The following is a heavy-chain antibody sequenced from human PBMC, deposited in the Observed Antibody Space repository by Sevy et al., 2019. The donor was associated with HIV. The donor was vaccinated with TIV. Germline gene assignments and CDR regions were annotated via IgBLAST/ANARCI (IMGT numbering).Heavy chain of an antibody. J-gene: IGHJ6*02. CDR2: IYIRGTT. Sequence: SETLSLTCNVSGGSIRSGRYYWSWIRQPAGKGLEWIGRIYIRGTTNYNPSLKSRITMSVDTSKNQFSLKLSSVTATGTAGDYCARELSDYGMDVWGQGTTVTVSS. CDR3: ARELSDYGMDV. V-gene: IGHV4-61*02. CDR1: GGSIRSGRYY.